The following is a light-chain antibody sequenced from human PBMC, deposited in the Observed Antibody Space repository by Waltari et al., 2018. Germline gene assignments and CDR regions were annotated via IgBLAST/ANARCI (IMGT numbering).Light chain of an antibody. Sequence: EIVLTQSPGTLSLSPGERATIPCRASQSVSSSYLAWYQQKPGQAPRLLIYGASSRATGIPDRFSGSGSGTDFTLTISRLEPEDFAVYYCQQYGSSPALTFGGGTKVEIK. CDR2: GAS. CDR1: QSVSSSY. CDR3: QQYGSSPALT. V-gene: IGKV3-20*01. J-gene: IGKJ4*01.